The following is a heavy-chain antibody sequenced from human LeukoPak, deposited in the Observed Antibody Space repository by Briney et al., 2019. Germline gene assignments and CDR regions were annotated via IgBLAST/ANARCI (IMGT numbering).Heavy chain of an antibody. V-gene: IGHV3-7*03. CDR1: GFTFSSYW. CDR3: ARDRGGNDFWSGFDCYYYGMDV. D-gene: IGHD3-3*01. J-gene: IGHJ6*02. CDR2: IKQDGSEK. Sequence: GGSLRLSCAASGFTFSSYWMSWVRQAPGKGLEWVANIKQDGSEKYYVDSVKGRFTISRDNAKNSLYLQMNSLRAEDTAVYYCARDRGGNDFWSGFDCYYYGMDVWGQGTTVTVSS.